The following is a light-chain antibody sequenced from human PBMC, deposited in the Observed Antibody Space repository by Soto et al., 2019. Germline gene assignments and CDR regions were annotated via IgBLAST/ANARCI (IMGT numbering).Light chain of an antibody. Sequence: QSALTQPASVSGSPGQSITISCSGTSSDIGAYDYVSWYQQHPGKAPKLMIYAVSDRPSGVSNRFSGSKSGNTASLTISGLQAEDEADYYCSSYTTSSTLEVFGTGTKLTVL. CDR1: SSDIGAYDY. V-gene: IGLV2-14*01. CDR3: SSYTTSSTLEV. CDR2: AVS. J-gene: IGLJ1*01.